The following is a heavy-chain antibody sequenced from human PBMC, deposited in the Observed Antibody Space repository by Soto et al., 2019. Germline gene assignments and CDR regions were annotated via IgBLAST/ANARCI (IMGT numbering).Heavy chain of an antibody. CDR2: IYHSGST. Sequence: QVQLQESGPGLVKPSGTLSLTCAVSGDSISSTNWWTWVRQPPGKGLEWIGEIYHSGSTNYNPSLQXXVXIXXDMSKNQFSLKLTSVTAADTAVYYCARGGTGDLGAWGQGTLVTVSS. D-gene: IGHD7-27*01. V-gene: IGHV4-4*02. J-gene: IGHJ5*02. CDR1: GDSISSTNW. CDR3: ARGGTGDLGA.